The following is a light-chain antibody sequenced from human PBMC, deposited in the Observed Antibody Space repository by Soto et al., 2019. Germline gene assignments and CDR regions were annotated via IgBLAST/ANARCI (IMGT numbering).Light chain of an antibody. V-gene: IGLV2-14*01. CDR3: SSYTSSSTWV. J-gene: IGLJ3*02. Sequence: QSVLTQPASVSGSPGQSITISCTGTSSDVGGYNFVSWYQQHPGKAPKLMINEVSNRPSGVSNRFSGSKSGNTASLTISGLQAEDEADYYCSSYTSSSTWVFGGGTQLTVL. CDR2: EVS. CDR1: SSDVGGYNF.